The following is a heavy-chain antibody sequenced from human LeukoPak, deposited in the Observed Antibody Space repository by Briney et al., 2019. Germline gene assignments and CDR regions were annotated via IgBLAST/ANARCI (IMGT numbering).Heavy chain of an antibody. CDR3: ARDLGYSSSSATPLDY. D-gene: IGHD6-6*01. J-gene: IGHJ4*02. V-gene: IGHV1-2*02. Sequence: ASVKVPCKASGYTFTGYYMHWVRQAPGQGLEWMGWINPNSGGTNYAQKLQGRVTMTTDTSTSTAYMELRSLTSDDTAVYYCARDLGYSSSSATPLDYWGQGTLVTVSS. CDR2: INPNSGGT. CDR1: GYTFTGYY.